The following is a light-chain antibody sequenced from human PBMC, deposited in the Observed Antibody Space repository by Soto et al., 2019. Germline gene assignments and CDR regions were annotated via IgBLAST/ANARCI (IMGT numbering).Light chain of an antibody. Sequence: QSALTQPASVSGSPGQSITISCAGTSADIGAFNYVSWYQHHPGKVPLLLIYDVSNRPSGVSARFSASKSVNTASLTISGLQTDDEAEYYCSSYSTSSSLVFGGGTKLTVL. V-gene: IGLV2-14*03. CDR1: SADIGAFNY. CDR2: DVS. J-gene: IGLJ2*01. CDR3: SSYSTSSSLV.